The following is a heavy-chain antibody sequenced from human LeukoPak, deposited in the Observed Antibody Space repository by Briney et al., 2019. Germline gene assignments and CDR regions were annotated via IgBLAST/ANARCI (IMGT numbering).Heavy chain of an antibody. CDR2: IIPIFGTA. V-gene: IGHV1-69*06. D-gene: IGHD3-10*01. CDR3: AREPEVRGVINMDV. Sequence: SVKVSCKASGGTFSSYAISWVRQAPGQGLEWMGRIIPIFGTANYAQKFQGRVTITADKSTSTAYMELSSLRSEDTAVYYCAREPEVRGVINMDVWCKATTVNVS. J-gene: IGHJ6*03. CDR1: GGTFSSYA.